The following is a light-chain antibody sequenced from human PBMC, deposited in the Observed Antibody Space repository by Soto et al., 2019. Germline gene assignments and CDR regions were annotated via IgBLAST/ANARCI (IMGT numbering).Light chain of an antibody. J-gene: IGLJ2*01. Sequence: NFMLTQPHSVSESPGKTVTISCTRSSGTIASNHVQWYQQRPGSAPTTVIYKDNQRPSGVPDRFSGSIDSSSNSASLTISGLKTEDDADYYCQSYDGNNVLFGGRTKVTVL. CDR3: QSYDGNNVL. V-gene: IGLV6-57*04. CDR1: SGTIASNH. CDR2: KDN.